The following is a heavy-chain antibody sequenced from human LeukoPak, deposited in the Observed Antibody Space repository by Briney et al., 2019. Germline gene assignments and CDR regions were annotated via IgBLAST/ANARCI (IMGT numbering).Heavy chain of an antibody. CDR1: GFTFSSYY. Sequence: GGSLRLSCAASGFTFSSYYMHWVRQAPGKGLVWVSRINSHGSSTNYAGSVKGRLTMSRDNAKNTLYLQMNSLRAEDTAVYYCATELSSPPFDYWGRGTLVTVSS. D-gene: IGHD6-13*01. CDR2: INSHGSST. V-gene: IGHV3-74*01. J-gene: IGHJ4*02. CDR3: ATELSSPPFDY.